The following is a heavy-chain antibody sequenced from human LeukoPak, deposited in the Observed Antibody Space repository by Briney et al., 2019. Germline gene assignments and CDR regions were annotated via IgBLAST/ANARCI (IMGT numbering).Heavy chain of an antibody. D-gene: IGHD1-14*01. J-gene: IGHJ4*02. CDR1: GYTFTHYY. V-gene: IGHV1-46*01. Sequence: ASVMVSFRASGYTFTHYYMHWVRQAPGQGLEWMGRINPSSGSTAYAQQFQDRLTLTRDMSASTLYMELSSLGSEDTAVYYCARRGDRGNHADYWGQGTLVTVSS. CDR2: INPSSGST. CDR3: ARRGDRGNHADY.